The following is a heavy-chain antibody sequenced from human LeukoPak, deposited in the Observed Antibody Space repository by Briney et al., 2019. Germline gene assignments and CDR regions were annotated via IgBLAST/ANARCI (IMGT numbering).Heavy chain of an antibody. CDR3: ARGSWSGYHMGWFDP. J-gene: IGHJ5*02. D-gene: IGHD3-3*01. CDR1: GGSISSHY. V-gene: IGHV4-59*11. CDR2: IYYSGST. Sequence: SETLSHTCTVSGGSISSHYLSWIRQPPGKGLEWIGYIYYSGSTNYNPSLKSRVTISVDTSKNQFSLKLSSVTAADTAVYYCARGSWSGYHMGWFDPWGQGTLVTVSS.